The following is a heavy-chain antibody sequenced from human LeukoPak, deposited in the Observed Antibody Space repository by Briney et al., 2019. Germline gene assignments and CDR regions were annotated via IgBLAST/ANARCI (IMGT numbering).Heavy chain of an antibody. Sequence: SETLSLTCAVSGGSISSGGYSWRWIRQPPGKGLEWIGYIYHSGSTYYNPSLKSRVTISVDRSKNQFSLKLSSVTAADTAVYYCARVVYYDSSCYYQSWFDPWGQGTLVTVSS. CDR3: ARVVYYDSSCYYQSWFDP. D-gene: IGHD3-22*01. CDR2: IYHSGST. V-gene: IGHV4-30-2*01. J-gene: IGHJ5*02. CDR1: GGSISSGGYS.